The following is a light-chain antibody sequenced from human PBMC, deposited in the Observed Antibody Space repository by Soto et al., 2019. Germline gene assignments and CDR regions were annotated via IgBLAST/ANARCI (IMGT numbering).Light chain of an antibody. V-gene: IGKV1-33*01. CDR1: QDIKNY. Sequence: DIQMTQSPSSLSASVGDRVTITCRASQDIKNYLNWYQQKSGKAPKLLIYDASDLETGVPSRFSGSGSGADFTFTINSLQPEDMATYYCQQYDNLPLTFGGGTKVEIK. CDR3: QQYDNLPLT. J-gene: IGKJ4*01. CDR2: DAS.